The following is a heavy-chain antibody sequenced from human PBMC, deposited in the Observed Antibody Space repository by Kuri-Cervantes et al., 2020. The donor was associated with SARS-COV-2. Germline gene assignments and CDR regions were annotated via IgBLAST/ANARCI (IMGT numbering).Heavy chain of an antibody. V-gene: IGHV3-21*01. D-gene: IGHD5-18*01. CDR1: GFRFSRYS. Sequence: LALTCAASGFRFSRYSMNWVRQAPGKGLEWVSSISSKSSYRYYADSVKGRFTMSRDDGRNSLYLQMNSLRAEDTAVYYCARLDGIELWLRSLYYMDVWGKGTSVTVSS. CDR2: ISSKSSYR. CDR3: ARLDGIELWLRSLYYMDV. J-gene: IGHJ6*03.